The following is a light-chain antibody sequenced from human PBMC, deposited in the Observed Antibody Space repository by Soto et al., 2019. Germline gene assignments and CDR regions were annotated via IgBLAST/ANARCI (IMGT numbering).Light chain of an antibody. J-gene: IGLJ2*01. CDR2: EVS. CDR3: SSYGSCNTLV. V-gene: IGLV2-14*01. CDR1: SSDIGAYNF. Sequence: QSALTQPASVSGSPGQSITISCTGSSSDIGAYNFVSWYQQHPGKAPKLLIYEVSNRPSGLSDRFSGSKSANTASLTISGFQADDEADYYCSSYGSCNTLVFRGGTKLTVL.